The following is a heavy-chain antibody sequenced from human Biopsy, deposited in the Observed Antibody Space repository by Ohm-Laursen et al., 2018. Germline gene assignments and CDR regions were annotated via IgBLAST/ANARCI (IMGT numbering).Heavy chain of an antibody. D-gene: IGHD3-22*01. J-gene: IGHJ4*02. CDR2: IRGSGLTT. Sequence: SLRLSCAASGFILNNYGLSWVRQAPGKGLEWVSAIRGSGLTTFYTDSVKGRFTISRDNSKNTLSLQMNSLRAEDTAVYYCARDVRPVTMIAEGDFDYWGQGSLVTVS. CDR1: GFILNNYG. V-gene: IGHV3-23*01. CDR3: ARDVRPVTMIAEGDFDY.